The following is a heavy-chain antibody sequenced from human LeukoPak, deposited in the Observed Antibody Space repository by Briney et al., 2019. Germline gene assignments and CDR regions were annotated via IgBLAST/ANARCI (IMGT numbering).Heavy chain of an antibody. V-gene: IGHV1-2*02. CDR1: GYTFTSHG. CDR2: INPSSGGT. CDR3: AGQKDPRPIDY. Sequence: ASVKVSCKASGYTFTSHGISWVRQAPGQGREWMGWINPSSGGTNYAQKFQGRVTMTRDTSISTAYMELSELRSDDTAVYYCAGQKDPRPIDYWGQGTLITVSS. J-gene: IGHJ4*02.